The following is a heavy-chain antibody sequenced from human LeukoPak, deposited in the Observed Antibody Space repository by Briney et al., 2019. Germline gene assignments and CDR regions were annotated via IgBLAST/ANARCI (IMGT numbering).Heavy chain of an antibody. CDR2: ISKTTTNI. J-gene: IGHJ4*02. D-gene: IGHD4-17*01. CDR3: VGGDGDLFDY. V-gene: IGHV3-21*06. Sequence: GGSLRLSCAASGFTFRSYNMNWVRQAPGKGLEWVSFISKTTTNIYYGDSVRGRFTISRDNAKNSIHLQMSSLRAEDSAVYYCVGGDGDLFDYWGQGTLVSVSS. CDR1: GFTFRSYN.